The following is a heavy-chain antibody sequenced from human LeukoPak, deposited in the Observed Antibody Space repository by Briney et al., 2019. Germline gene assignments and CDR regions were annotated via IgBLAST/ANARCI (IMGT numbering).Heavy chain of an antibody. Sequence: GESLKISCKGSGYNFISYWIAWVRQMPGKGLEWKVIIYPGDSDTRYSPSFQGQVTISVDKSISTAYLQWSSLKASDTAMYYCARTYYYESSGYNFGYWGQGTLVTVSS. D-gene: IGHD3-22*01. CDR2: IYPGDSDT. V-gene: IGHV5-51*01. CDR3: ARTYYYESSGYNFGY. CDR1: GYNFISYW. J-gene: IGHJ4*02.